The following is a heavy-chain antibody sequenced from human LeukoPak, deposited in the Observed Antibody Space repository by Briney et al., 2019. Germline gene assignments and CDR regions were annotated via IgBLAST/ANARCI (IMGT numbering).Heavy chain of an antibody. Sequence: GASVKVSCKASGGTFSSYAISWVRQAPGQGLEWMGGIIPIFGTANYAQKFQGRVTITTDESTSTAYMELSSLRSEDTAVYYCARAEDYGDYTYWYFDLWGRGTLVTVSS. CDR2: IIPIFGTA. J-gene: IGHJ2*01. CDR1: GGTFSSYA. CDR3: ARAEDYGDYTYWYFDL. V-gene: IGHV1-69*05. D-gene: IGHD4-17*01.